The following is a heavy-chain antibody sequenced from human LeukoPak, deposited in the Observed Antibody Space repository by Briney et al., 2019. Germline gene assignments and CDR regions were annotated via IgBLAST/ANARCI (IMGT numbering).Heavy chain of an antibody. CDR1: GGTFSSYA. CDR3: AHITPNQLLHDY. D-gene: IGHD2-2*01. CDR2: IIPIFGTA. V-gene: IGHV1-69*01. J-gene: IGHJ4*02. Sequence: SVKVSCTASGGTFSSYAISWVRQAPGQGLEWMGGIIPIFGTANYAQKFQGRVTITADESTSTAYMEPSSLRSEDTAVYYCAHITPNQLLHDYWGQGTLVTVSS.